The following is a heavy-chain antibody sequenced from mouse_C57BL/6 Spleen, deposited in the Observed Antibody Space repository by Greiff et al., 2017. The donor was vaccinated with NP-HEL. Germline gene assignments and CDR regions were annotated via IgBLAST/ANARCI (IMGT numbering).Heavy chain of an antibody. CDR2: ISSGGSYT. CDR1: GFTFSSYG. J-gene: IGHJ4*01. V-gene: IGHV5-6*01. CDR3: ARNGYYAMDY. Sequence: EMKVVESGGDLVKPGGSLKLSCAASGFTFSSYGMSWVRQTPDKRLEWVATISSGGSYTYYPDSVKGRFTISRDNAKNTLYLQMSSLKSEDTAMYYCARNGYYAMDYWGQGTSVTVSS.